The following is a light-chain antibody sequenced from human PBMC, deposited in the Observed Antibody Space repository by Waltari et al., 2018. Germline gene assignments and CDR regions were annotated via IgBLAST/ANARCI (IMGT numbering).Light chain of an antibody. CDR1: PSDAGGYSY. CDR3: SSYTSSSTLDVV. J-gene: IGLJ2*01. CDR2: EVS. V-gene: IGLV2-14*01. Sequence: QSALPPPASVSGSPAPSIPISRTGTPSDAGGYSYVSCYQQHPGKAPKLMIYEVSNRPSGVSNRFSGSKSGNTASLTISGLQAEDEADYYCSSYTSSSTLDVVFGGGTKLTVL.